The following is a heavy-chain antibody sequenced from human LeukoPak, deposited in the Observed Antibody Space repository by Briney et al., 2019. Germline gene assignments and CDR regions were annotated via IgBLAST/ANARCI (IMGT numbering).Heavy chain of an antibody. CDR3: ARGRGVTQPRIYYLDY. CDR1: GGSFSGYY. J-gene: IGHJ4*02. Sequence: SETLSLTCAVYGGSFSGYYWSWIRQPPGKGLEWIGEINHSGSTNYNPSLKSRVTISVDTSKNQFSLKLSSVTAADTAVYYCARGRGVTQPRIYYLDYWGQGTLVTVSS. CDR2: INHSGST. V-gene: IGHV4-34*01. D-gene: IGHD2-21*02.